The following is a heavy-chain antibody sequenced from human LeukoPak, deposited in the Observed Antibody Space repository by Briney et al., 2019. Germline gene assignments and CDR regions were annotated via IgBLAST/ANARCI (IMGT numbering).Heavy chain of an antibody. CDR1: GGSFSGYY. D-gene: IGHD3-10*01. CDR2: INHSGST. Sequence: SETLSLTCAVYGGSFSGYYWSWIRQPPGKGLEWIGEINHSGSTNYNPSLKSRVTISVDTSKNQFSLKLSSVTAADTAVYYCARDVGDAKFDYWGQGTLVTVSS. V-gene: IGHV4-34*01. J-gene: IGHJ4*02. CDR3: ARDVGDAKFDY.